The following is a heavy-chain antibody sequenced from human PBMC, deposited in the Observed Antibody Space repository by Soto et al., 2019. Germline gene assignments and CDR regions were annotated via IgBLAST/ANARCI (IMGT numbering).Heavy chain of an antibody. J-gene: IGHJ5*02. CDR1: GYTFTNYG. CDR3: ARGVGSGSYYNQYNWFDP. V-gene: IGHV1-18*01. Sequence: QVQLVQSGGEVKKPGASVKVSCKASGYTFTNYGISWVRQAPGQGLEWMGWINVYNGNTKYAQKVQGRVTMTTDTSTSTAYMELRSLRSDDTAVYYCARGVGSGSYYNQYNWFDPWGQGTLFTVSS. D-gene: IGHD3-10*01. CDR2: INVYNGNT.